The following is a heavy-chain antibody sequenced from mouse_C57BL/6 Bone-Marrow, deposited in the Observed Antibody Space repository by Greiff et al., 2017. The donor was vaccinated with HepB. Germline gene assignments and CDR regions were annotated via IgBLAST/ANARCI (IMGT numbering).Heavy chain of an antibody. J-gene: IGHJ4*01. CDR2: IYPRSGNT. Sequence: VQLQQSGAELARPGASVKLSCKASGYTFTSYGISWVKQRTGQGLEWIGEIYPRSGNTYYNEKFKGKATLTADKSSSTAYMELRSLISEDSAVYFCARSGIYYYGSSLYAMDYWGQGTSVTVSS. CDR1: GYTFTSYG. V-gene: IGHV1-81*01. D-gene: IGHD1-1*01. CDR3: ARSGIYYYGSSLYAMDY.